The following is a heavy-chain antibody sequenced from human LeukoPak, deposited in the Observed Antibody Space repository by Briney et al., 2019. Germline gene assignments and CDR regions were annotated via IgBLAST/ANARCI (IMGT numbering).Heavy chain of an antibody. CDR1: GYSFTEYY. Sequence: ASVKVSCKASGYSFTEYYMHWVRQAPGQGLEWMGWINPNSGGTNYAQKFQGRVTMTRDTSITTAYMDLSRLRSDDTAVYYCARATIAAAAADFDYCGQGTLVTVSS. J-gene: IGHJ4*02. D-gene: IGHD6-13*01. CDR2: INPNSGGT. V-gene: IGHV1-2*02. CDR3: ARATIAAAAADFDY.